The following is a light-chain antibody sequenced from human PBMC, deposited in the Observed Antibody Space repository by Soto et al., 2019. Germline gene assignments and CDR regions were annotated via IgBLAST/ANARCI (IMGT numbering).Light chain of an antibody. CDR2: AAS. J-gene: IGKJ2*02. Sequence: DIQMTQSPSSLSASVGDRGTITCRASQSITTYLNWYQQKVGKAPKLLIYAASSLQRGVPSRFSGSRSGTDFTRTISSLQPADFATYYWQQSYSTPRTLGQGTKLEIK. CDR1: QSITTY. V-gene: IGKV1-39*01. CDR3: QQSYSTPRT.